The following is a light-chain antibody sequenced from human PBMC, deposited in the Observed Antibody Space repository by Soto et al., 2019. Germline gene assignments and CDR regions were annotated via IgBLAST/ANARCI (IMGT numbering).Light chain of an antibody. V-gene: IGLV1-40*01. CDR2: GNS. Sequence: QSVLTQPTSVSGAPGQRVTISCTGSSSNIGAGYDVHWYQQLPGTAPKLLIYGNSNRPSGVPDRFSGSKSGTSASLAITGLQAEDEADYYCQSYDSSLSGSNVFGVGTKLTVL. CDR1: SSNIGAGYD. J-gene: IGLJ2*01. CDR3: QSYDSSLSGSNV.